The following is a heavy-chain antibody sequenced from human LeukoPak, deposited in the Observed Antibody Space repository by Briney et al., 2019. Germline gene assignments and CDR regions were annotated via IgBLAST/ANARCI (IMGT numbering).Heavy chain of an antibody. Sequence: GGSLRLSCAASGFTYSRYEMNGVRQAPGKGLEWVSYISSSGSTIYYADSVKGRFTISRDNAKNSLYLQMNSLRAEDTAVYYCYRYGSGYSYGVYYYYYGMDVWGQGTTVTVSS. CDR1: GFTYSRYE. CDR2: ISSSGSTI. D-gene: IGHD5-18*01. V-gene: IGHV3-48*03. CDR3: YRYGSGYSYGVYYYYYGMDV. J-gene: IGHJ6*02.